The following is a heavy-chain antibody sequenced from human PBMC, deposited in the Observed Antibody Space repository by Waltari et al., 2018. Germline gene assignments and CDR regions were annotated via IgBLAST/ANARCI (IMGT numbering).Heavy chain of an antibody. CDR3: AREYYDSSGYSTDAFDI. J-gene: IGHJ3*02. V-gene: IGHV4-61*09. CDR2: IYTSGST. D-gene: IGHD3-22*01. CDR1: GGSISSGSYY. Sequence: QVQLQESGPGLVKPSQTLSLTCTVSGGSISSGSYYWSWIRQPAGKGLEWIGYIYTSGSTNYNPSLKSRVTISVDTSKNQFSLKLSSVTAADTAVYYCAREYYDSSGYSTDAFDIWGQGTMVTVSS.